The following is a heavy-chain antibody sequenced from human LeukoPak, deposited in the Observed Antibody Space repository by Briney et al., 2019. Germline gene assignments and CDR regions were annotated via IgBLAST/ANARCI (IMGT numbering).Heavy chain of an antibody. CDR1: GFTFSNYD. Sequence: PGGSLRLSCVASGFTFSNYDMHWVRQAPGKGLEWVAFTRYDGSNKSYGDFVKGRFTISRDNSKNTLYQQMNNLRAEDTAVYYCAITAIRGQGTLVTVSS. CDR3: AITAI. V-gene: IGHV3-30*02. J-gene: IGHJ4*02. CDR2: TRYDGSNK.